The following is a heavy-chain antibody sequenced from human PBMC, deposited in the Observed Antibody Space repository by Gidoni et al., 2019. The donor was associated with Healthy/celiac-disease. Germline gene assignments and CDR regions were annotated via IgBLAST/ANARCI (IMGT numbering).Heavy chain of an antibody. J-gene: IGHJ3*02. CDR2: IFPGDSDT. CDR1: GYCFTSYG. CDR3: ARRPEYSSSPGAFDI. Sequence: EVQLVQSGAEVKKPGESLKISCKGSGYCFTSYGIGWVSQMPGKGLEWMGIIFPGDSDTRYSPAFQGQVTISADKSISTAYLQWSSLKASDTAMYYCARRPEYSSSPGAFDIWGQGTMVTVSS. D-gene: IGHD6-6*01. V-gene: IGHV5-51*01.